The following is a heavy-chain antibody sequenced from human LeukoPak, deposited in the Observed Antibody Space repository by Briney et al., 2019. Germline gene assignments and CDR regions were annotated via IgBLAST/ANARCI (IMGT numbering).Heavy chain of an antibody. CDR1: GFTVSSSY. CDR2: IYYSGST. J-gene: IGHJ4*02. V-gene: IGHV4-39*01. CDR3: ARQPYDFWSGSYYFDY. Sequence: GSLRLSCAASGFTVSSSYMSWIRQPPGKGLEWIGSIYYSGSTYYNPSLKSRVTISVDTSKNQFSLKLSSVTAADTAVYYCARQPYDFWSGSYYFDYWGQGTLVTVSS. D-gene: IGHD3-3*01.